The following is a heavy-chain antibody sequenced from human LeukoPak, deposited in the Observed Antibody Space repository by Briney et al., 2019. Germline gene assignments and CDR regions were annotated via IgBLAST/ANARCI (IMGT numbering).Heavy chain of an antibody. CDR3: ARVVDDSRSDYFDY. D-gene: IGHD3-22*01. J-gene: IGHJ4*02. V-gene: IGHV1-69*04. Sequence: SVKVSCKASGGTFSSYAISWVRQAPGQGLEWMGRIIPILGIANYAQRFQGRVTITADKSTSTAYMELSSLRSEDTAVYYCARVVDDSRSDYFDYWGQGTLVTVSS. CDR1: GGTFSSYA. CDR2: IIPILGIA.